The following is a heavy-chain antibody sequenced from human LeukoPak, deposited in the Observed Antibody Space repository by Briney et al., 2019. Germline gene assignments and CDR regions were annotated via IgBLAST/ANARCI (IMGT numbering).Heavy chain of an antibody. V-gene: IGHV4-59*01. CDR1: GGSISSYY. Sequence: SETLSLTCTVSGGSISSYYWSWIRQPPGKRLEWIGYIYYSGSTNYNPSLKSRVTISVDTSKNQFSLKLSSVTAADTAVYYCARDSTGDYGVETDAFDIWGQGTMVTVSS. J-gene: IGHJ3*02. CDR2: IYYSGST. D-gene: IGHD4/OR15-4a*01. CDR3: ARDSTGDYGVETDAFDI.